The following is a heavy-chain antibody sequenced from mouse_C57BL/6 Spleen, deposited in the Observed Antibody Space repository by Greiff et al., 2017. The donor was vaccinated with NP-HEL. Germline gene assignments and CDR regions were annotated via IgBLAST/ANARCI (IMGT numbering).Heavy chain of an antibody. V-gene: IGHV1-42*01. CDR1: GYSFTGYY. CDR2: INPSTGGT. D-gene: IGHD1-1*01. CDR3: ARGYYGGYFDY. Sequence: EVQLQQSGPELVKPGASVKISCKASGYSFTGYYMNWVKQSPEKSLEWIGEINPSTGGTTYNQKFKAKATLTVDKSSSTAYMQLKSLTSEDSAVYYCARGYYGGYFDYWGQGTTLTVSS. J-gene: IGHJ2*01.